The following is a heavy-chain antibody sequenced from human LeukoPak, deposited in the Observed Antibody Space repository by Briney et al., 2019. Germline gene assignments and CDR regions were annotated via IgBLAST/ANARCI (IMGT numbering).Heavy chain of an antibody. J-gene: IGHJ4*02. CDR2: INHGGST. CDR3: ASRYSSGWWHY. V-gene: IGHV4-34*01. Sequence: SETLSLTCAVYGGSFSGYYWSWIRQPPGKGLEWIGEINHGGSTNYNPSLKSRVTISVDTSKNQFSLKLSSVTAADTAVYYCASRYSSGWWHYWGRGTLVTVSS. CDR1: GGSFSGYY. D-gene: IGHD6-19*01.